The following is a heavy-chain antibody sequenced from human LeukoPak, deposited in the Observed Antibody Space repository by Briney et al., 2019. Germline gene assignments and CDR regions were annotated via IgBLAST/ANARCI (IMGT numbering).Heavy chain of an antibody. CDR1: GGTFSSYA. V-gene: IGHV1-69*05. Sequence: ASVKVSFKASGGTFSSYAISWVRQAPGQGLEWMGRIIPIFGTANYAQKFQGRVTITTDESTSTAYMELSSLRSEDTAVYYCASGGLGELSLPDYWGQGTLVTVSS. CDR2: IIPIFGTA. D-gene: IGHD3-16*02. J-gene: IGHJ4*02. CDR3: ASGGLGELSLPDY.